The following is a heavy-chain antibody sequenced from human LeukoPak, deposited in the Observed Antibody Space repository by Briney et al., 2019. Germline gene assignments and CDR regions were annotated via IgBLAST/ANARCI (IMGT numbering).Heavy chain of an antibody. D-gene: IGHD3-16*02. J-gene: IGHJ4*02. CDR1: GFTFSSYA. CDR3: AKDGGRYRFDY. CDR2: IRNDETEI. Sequence: GGSLRLSCAASGFTFSSYAMHWVRQAPGRGLEWVSFIRNDETEIHYADFAKGRFTISRDKSKNSVFLQMNSLRPDDTAVYYCAKDGGRYRFDYWGQGTMVTVSS. V-gene: IGHV3-30*02.